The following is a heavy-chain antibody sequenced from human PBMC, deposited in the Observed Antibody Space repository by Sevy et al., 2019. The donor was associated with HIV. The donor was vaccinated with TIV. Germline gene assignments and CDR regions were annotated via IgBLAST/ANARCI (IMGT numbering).Heavy chain of an antibody. Sequence: ASVKVSCKASGGTFSSYAISWVRQAPGQGLEWMGGIIPIFGTANYAQKFQGRVTITADESTSTAYMELSSLRSEETAVYYCARGDIVVVPAAKQPYYYYGMDVWGQGTTVTVSS. J-gene: IGHJ6*02. CDR1: GGTFSSYA. D-gene: IGHD2-2*01. CDR3: ARGDIVVVPAAKQPYYYYGMDV. V-gene: IGHV1-69*13. CDR2: IIPIFGTA.